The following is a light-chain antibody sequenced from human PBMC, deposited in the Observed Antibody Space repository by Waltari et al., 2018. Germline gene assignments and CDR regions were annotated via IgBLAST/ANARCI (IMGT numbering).Light chain of an antibody. CDR2: DVS. J-gene: IGLJ3*02. Sequence: QSALTQPASVSGSPGQSIPISCTGTSSYVGGYNYVSWYQQHPGKAPKLMIYDVSNRPSGVSNRFSGSKSGNTASLTISGLQAEDEADYYCSSYTSSSTLWVFGGGTKLTVL. CDR1: SSYVGGYNY. V-gene: IGLV2-14*03. CDR3: SSYTSSSTLWV.